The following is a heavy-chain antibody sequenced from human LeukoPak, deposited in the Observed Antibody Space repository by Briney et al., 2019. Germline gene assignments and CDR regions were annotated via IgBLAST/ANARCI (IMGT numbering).Heavy chain of an antibody. CDR3: ALWFGELGAFDP. J-gene: IGHJ5*02. D-gene: IGHD3-10*01. Sequence: SQTLSLTCTVSGGSISSGGYYWSWIRQHPGKGLEWIGYIYYSGSTYYNPSLKSRVTISVDTSKNQFSLKLSSVTAADTAVYYCALWFGELGAFDPWGKGTLVTVSS. CDR2: IYYSGST. CDR1: GGSISSGGYY. V-gene: IGHV4-31*03.